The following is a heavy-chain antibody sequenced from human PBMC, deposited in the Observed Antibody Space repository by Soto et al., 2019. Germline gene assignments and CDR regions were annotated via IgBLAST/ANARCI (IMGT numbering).Heavy chain of an antibody. CDR3: ARGFHRGYDSKTAD. CDR2: INPSGGST. J-gene: IGHJ3*01. CDR1: GYTFTSSY. Sequence: ASVKVSCKASGYTFTSSYMHWVRQAPGQGLEWMGIINPSGGSTSYAQKFQGRVTMTRDTSTSTVYIELSSLRSEDTPVYYCARGFHRGYDSKTADCGQGTMVTVSS. D-gene: IGHD3-22*01. V-gene: IGHV1-46*01.